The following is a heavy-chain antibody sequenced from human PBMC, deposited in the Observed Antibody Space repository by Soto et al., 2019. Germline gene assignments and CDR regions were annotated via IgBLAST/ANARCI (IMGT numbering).Heavy chain of an antibody. V-gene: IGHV3-30-3*01. Sequence: VRLVESGGGVAQPGGSLRLSCAASDFSVTSHSMYWVRQTPGKGLDWVAFMSSDGNKKHYADSVEGRFTISRDDSKNTVFLQMSSLRAADTAIYYCARERYSFGRYFDFWGHGTPVTVSS. J-gene: IGHJ4*01. CDR1: DFSVTSHS. CDR3: ARERYSFGRYFDF. CDR2: MSSDGNKK. D-gene: IGHD1-1*01.